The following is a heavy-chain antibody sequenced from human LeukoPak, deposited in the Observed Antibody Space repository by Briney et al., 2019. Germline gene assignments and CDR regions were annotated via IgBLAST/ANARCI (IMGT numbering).Heavy chain of an antibody. CDR1: GYTFTSYG. Sequence: ASVKVSCKASGYTFTSYGISWVRQAPGQGLEWMGWISAYNGNTNYAQKLQGRVTMTTDTSTSTAYMELRSLRSDDTAVYYCATGMVRGVIIQVGDYWGQGTLVTVSS. D-gene: IGHD3-10*01. V-gene: IGHV1-18*01. CDR3: ATGMVRGVIIQVGDY. J-gene: IGHJ4*02. CDR2: ISAYNGNT.